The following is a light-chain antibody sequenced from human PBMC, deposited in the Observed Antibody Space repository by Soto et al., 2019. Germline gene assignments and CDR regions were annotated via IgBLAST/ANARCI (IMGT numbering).Light chain of an antibody. J-gene: IGLJ1*01. V-gene: IGLV2-14*01. CDR1: SSDVGGYDY. CDR3: SSYTSSSTYV. Sequence: QSVLTQPAPVSGSPGQSITISCTGTSSDVGGYDYVSWYRQHPGKAPKLMIYDVSYRPSGVSNRFSGSKSGNAASLTISGLQAEDEADFYCSSYTSSSTYVFGTGTKVTVL. CDR2: DVS.